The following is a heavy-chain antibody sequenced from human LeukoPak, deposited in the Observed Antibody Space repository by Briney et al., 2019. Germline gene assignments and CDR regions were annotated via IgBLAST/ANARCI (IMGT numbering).Heavy chain of an antibody. Sequence: PSETLSLTCTVSGGSIGAYYWSWIRQPPEKGLEWIGYVTYSGTTNYNPSLKSRVTMSVDTSKNQFSLKLSSVTAADTAVYYCAREGEGQRGHYDFWSGYPNYYFDYWGQGTLVTVSS. V-gene: IGHV4-59*12. D-gene: IGHD3-3*01. CDR1: GGSIGAYY. CDR2: VTYSGTT. CDR3: AREGEGQRGHYDFWSGYPNYYFDY. J-gene: IGHJ4*02.